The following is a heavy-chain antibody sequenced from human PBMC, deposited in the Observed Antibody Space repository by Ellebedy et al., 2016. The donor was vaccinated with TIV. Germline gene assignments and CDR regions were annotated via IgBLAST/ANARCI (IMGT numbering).Heavy chain of an antibody. J-gene: IGHJ6*02. CDR3: ARGSSVVVPAASGLYYGMDV. CDR2: INPNSGGT. D-gene: IGHD2-2*01. Sequence: ASVKVSXKASGYSFTAYYMHWVRQAPGQGLEWMGWINPNSGGTNYAQKFQGRVTMTRDTSISTAYMELSRLRSDDTAVYYCARGSSVVVPAASGLYYGMDVWGQGTTVTVSS. CDR1: GYSFTAYY. V-gene: IGHV1-2*02.